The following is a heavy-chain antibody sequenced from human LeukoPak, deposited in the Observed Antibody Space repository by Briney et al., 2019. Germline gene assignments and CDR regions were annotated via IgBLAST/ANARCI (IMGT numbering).Heavy chain of an antibody. CDR2: IYPGDSDT. CDR1: GYGFTSYW. CDR3: ARPQTYYYGSGSSVPGPLTDY. V-gene: IGHV5-51*01. Sequence: GESLKISCKGSGYGFTSYWIGWVRQMPGKGLEWMGIIYPGDSDTRYSPSFQGQVTISADKSISTAYLQWSSLKASDTAMYYCARPQTYYYGSGSSVPGPLTDYWGQGTLVTVPS. D-gene: IGHD3-10*01. J-gene: IGHJ4*02.